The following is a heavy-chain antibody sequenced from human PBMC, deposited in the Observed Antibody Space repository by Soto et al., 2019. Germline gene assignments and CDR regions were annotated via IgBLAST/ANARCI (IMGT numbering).Heavy chain of an antibody. V-gene: IGHV4-31*03. D-gene: IGHD6-6*01. CDR2: IYYSGST. J-gene: IGHJ4*02. CDR3: ARSRRVSSSTFDY. CDR1: GGSISSGGYY. Sequence: TLSLTCTVSGGSISSGGYYWSWIRQHPGKGLEWIGYIYYSGSTYYNPSLKSRVTISVDTPKNQFSLKLSSVTAADTAVYYCARSRRVSSSTFDYWGQGTLVTVSS.